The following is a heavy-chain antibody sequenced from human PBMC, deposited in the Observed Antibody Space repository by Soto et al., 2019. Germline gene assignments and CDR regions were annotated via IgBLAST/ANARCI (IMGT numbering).Heavy chain of an antibody. J-gene: IGHJ6*02. CDR1: GGSISSGDYC. CDR3: ARDHREWCSTSCYTDLYYYYGMDV. D-gene: IGHD2-2*02. Sequence: SETLSLTCTVSGGSISSGDYCWSWIRQPPGKGLEWIGYIYYSGSTYYNPSLKSRVTISVDTSKNQFSLKLSSVTAADTAVYYCARDHREWCSTSCYTDLYYYYGMDVWGQGTTVTVSS. V-gene: IGHV4-30-4*01. CDR2: IYYSGST.